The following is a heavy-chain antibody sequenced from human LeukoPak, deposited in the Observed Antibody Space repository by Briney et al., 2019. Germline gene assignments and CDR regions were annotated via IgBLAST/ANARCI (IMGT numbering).Heavy chain of an antibody. D-gene: IGHD6-13*01. Sequence: SETLSLTCTVSGGSISSGGYYWSWIRQPPGKGLEWIGYIYHSGSTYYNPSLKSRVTISVDRSKNQFSLKLSSVTAADTAVYYCARVQSSSSWYINWGQGTVVTVSS. CDR1: GGSISSGGYY. J-gene: IGHJ4*02. CDR2: IYHSGST. V-gene: IGHV4-30-2*01. CDR3: ARVQSSSSWYIN.